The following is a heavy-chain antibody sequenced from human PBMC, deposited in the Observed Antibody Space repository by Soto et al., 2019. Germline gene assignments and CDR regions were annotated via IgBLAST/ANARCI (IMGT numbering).Heavy chain of an antibody. CDR2: IYYSWRT. CDR3: AGVGRWRAYGDYVLRWYFDL. CDR1: GGSISSGGYY. J-gene: IGHJ2*01. V-gene: IGHV4-31*03. Sequence: QVQLQESGPGLVKPSQTLSLTCTVTGGSISSGGYYWSWIRQHPGKGLEWIGYIYYSWRTYYNPSLKRRVTMSVDTSKNQFSLKLSYVTAADTAVYYCAGVGRWRAYGDYVLRWYFDLWGRGPLVTVSS. D-gene: IGHD3-16*01.